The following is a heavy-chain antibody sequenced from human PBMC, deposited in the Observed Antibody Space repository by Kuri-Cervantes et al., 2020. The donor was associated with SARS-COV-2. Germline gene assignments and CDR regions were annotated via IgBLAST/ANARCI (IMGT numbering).Heavy chain of an antibody. V-gene: IGHV1-69*13. D-gene: IGHD3-10*01. Sequence: SVKVSCKASGYTFSSYGISWVRQAPGQGLEWMGRIIPIFGTANYAQKFQGRVTITADESTSTAYMELSSLRSEDTAVYYCARGWAGSGSYYNPGDYWGQGTLVTVSS. J-gene: IGHJ4*02. CDR2: IIPIFGTA. CDR1: GYTFSSYG. CDR3: ARGWAGSGSYYNPGDY.